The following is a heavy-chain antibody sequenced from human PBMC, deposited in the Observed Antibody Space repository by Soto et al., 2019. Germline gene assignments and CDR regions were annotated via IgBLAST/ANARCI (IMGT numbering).Heavy chain of an antibody. CDR1: GFTFSSYA. V-gene: IGHV3-30-3*01. CDR2: ISYDGSNK. J-gene: IGHJ6*02. CDR3: ARGYDFWSGYYYPYGMDV. Sequence: GGSLRLSCAASGFTFSSYAMYWVRQAPGKGLEWVAVISYDGSNKNYADSVKGRFTISRDNSKNTLYLQMNSLRAEDTAVYYCARGYDFWSGYYYPYGMDVWGQGTTVTVSS. D-gene: IGHD3-3*01.